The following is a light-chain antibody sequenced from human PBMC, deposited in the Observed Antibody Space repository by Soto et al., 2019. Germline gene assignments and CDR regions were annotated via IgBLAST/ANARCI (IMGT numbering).Light chain of an antibody. J-gene: IGKJ3*01. Sequence: DIQMTQSPSSVSASVGDRVTFTCRASQHISSWLAWYQQKPGKAPKLLIAAASILQREVPSRFSGSGYGTHFTLTISSLQPEDFATYFCQQANTFPFTFGPGTRLEIK. V-gene: IGKV1-12*02. CDR1: QHISSW. CDR3: QQANTFPFT. CDR2: AAS.